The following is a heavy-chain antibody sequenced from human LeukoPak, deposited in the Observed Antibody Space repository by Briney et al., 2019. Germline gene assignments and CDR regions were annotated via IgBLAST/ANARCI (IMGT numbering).Heavy chain of an antibody. Sequence: PSETLSLTCTVSGGSISSYYWNWIRQPPGKGLEWIGYIFYSGTTNYNPSLKSRVSMSVDTSKNQFSLKLSSVTAADTAVYYCARTTEDCSSTSCYQYWFDPWGQGTLVTVSS. CDR2: IFYSGTT. D-gene: IGHD2-2*01. J-gene: IGHJ5*02. V-gene: IGHV4-59*01. CDR1: GGSISSYY. CDR3: ARTTEDCSSTSCYQYWFDP.